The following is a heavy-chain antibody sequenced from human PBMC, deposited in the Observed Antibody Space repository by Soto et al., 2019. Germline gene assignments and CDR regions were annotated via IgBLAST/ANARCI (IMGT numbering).Heavy chain of an antibody. Sequence: GGSLRVSCAASGFTFRSYARSWVRQAPGKGLEWVSAISGSGGSTYYADSVKGRFTISRDNSKNTLYLQMNSLRAEDTAVYYCAKELHTSSGWSQVIYWGQGTLVTVSS. J-gene: IGHJ4*02. D-gene: IGHD6-19*01. CDR3: AKELHTSSGWSQVIY. V-gene: IGHV3-23*01. CDR1: GFTFRSYA. CDR2: ISGSGGST.